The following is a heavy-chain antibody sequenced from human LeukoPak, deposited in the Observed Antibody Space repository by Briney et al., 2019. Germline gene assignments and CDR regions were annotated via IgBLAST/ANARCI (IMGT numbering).Heavy chain of an antibody. V-gene: IGHV4-39*01. CDR3: GSRMYAGDSHSFDN. CDR2: IYYSGST. D-gene: IGHD7-27*01. J-gene: IGHJ4*02. Sequence: SETLSLTCTVSGGSIASSSYYWGWIRQPPGKGLEWIGSIYYSGSTYYNPSLRSRVTISLYTSKNDLSLTLSSVPAAAAAVYGCGSRMYAGDSHSFDNWGQGTLVTVSS. CDR1: GGSIASSSYY.